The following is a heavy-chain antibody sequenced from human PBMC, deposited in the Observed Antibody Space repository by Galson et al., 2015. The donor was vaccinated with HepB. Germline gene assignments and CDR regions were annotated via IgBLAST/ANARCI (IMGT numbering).Heavy chain of an antibody. CDR1: GGTFSNYA. D-gene: IGHD2-2*01. V-gene: IGHV1-69*10. J-gene: IGHJ3*02. Sequence: SVKVSCKASGGTFSNYAINWVRQAPGQGLEWMGGIIPILGIANYAQKFQGRVTITADKSTSTAYMELSSLRSEDTAVYYCASCYAALCAFDIWGQGTMVTVSS. CDR3: ASCYAALCAFDI. CDR2: IIPILGIA.